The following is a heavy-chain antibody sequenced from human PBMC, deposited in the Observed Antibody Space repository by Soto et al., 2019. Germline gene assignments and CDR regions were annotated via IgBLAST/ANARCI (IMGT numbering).Heavy chain of an antibody. CDR3: GKDIVVVVPASPYYDGMDV. J-gene: IGHJ6*02. V-gene: IGHV3-23*01. CDR1: EFTFSSYA. D-gene: IGHD2-15*01. Sequence: EVQLLESGGGLVQPGGSLRLSCAASEFTFSSYAMSWVRQAPGKGLEWVSTITGSGGSTYYADSVKGRFTISRDNSKNTLYLQMNSLRAEDTAVYYCGKDIVVVVPASPYYDGMDVWGQGTTVTVSS. CDR2: ITGSGGST.